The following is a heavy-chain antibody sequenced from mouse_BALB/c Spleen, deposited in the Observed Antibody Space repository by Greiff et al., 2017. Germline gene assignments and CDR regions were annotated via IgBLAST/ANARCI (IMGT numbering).Heavy chain of an antibody. D-gene: IGHD2-10*02. Sequence: VQLKESGAELVKPGASVKLSCTASGFNIKDTYMHWVKQRPEQGLEWIGRIDPANGNTKYDPKFQGKATITADTSSNTAYLQLSSLTSEDTAVYYCARSRYGNYEDYWGQGTTLTVSS. CDR2: IDPANGNT. CDR1: GFNIKDTY. CDR3: ARSRYGNYEDY. V-gene: IGHV14-3*02. J-gene: IGHJ2*01.